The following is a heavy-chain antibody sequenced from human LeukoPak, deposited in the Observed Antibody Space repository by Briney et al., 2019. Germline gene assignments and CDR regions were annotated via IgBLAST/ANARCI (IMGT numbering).Heavy chain of an antibody. J-gene: IGHJ4*02. Sequence: SETLSLTCTVSGGSISSYYWSWIRQPAGKGLEWIGRIYTSGSTNYNPSLKSRVTMSVDTSKNQFSLKLSSVTAADTAVYYCARFSTYCSSTSCYERAYDYWGQGTLVTVSS. V-gene: IGHV4-4*07. CDR2: IYTSGST. CDR3: ARFSTYCSSTSCYERAYDY. CDR1: GGSISSYY. D-gene: IGHD2-2*01.